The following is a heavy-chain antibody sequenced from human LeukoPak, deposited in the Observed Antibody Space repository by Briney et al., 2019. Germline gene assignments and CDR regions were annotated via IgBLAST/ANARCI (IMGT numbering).Heavy chain of an antibody. D-gene: IGHD2-2*01. CDR3: ARDDVSSTISPPYYMDV. V-gene: IGHV3-11*01. CDR2: ISFSGNTI. Sequence: GGSLRLSCAASGFTLSDYYMSWIRQAPGKGLEWVSYISFSGNTIYYADSVKGRFTISRDNAKNSLYLQMNSLRAEDTALYFCARDDVSSTISPPYYMDVWGEGITVTVSS. CDR1: GFTLSDYY. J-gene: IGHJ6*03.